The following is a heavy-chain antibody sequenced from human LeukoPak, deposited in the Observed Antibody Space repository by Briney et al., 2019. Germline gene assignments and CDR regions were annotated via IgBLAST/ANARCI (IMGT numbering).Heavy chain of an antibody. D-gene: IGHD2-21*02. CDR3: ASLYCGADCYSGY. Sequence: PGGSLRLSCAASGFTFSSYEMNWVRQAPGKGLEWVSYISGSGRTIYYADSVKGRFTISRDNAKSSLYLQMNSLRAEDTAVYYCASLYCGADCYSGYWGQGTLVTLSS. CDR1: GFTFSSYE. J-gene: IGHJ4*02. V-gene: IGHV3-48*03. CDR2: ISGSGRTI.